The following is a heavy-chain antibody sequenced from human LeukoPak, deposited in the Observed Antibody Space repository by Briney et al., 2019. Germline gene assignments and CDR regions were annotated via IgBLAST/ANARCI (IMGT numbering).Heavy chain of an antibody. J-gene: IGHJ4*02. CDR3: ARDSDISAVAEDY. Sequence: GGSLRLSCAASGFTFSSYGMHWVRQAPGKGLEWVAVIWYDGSNKYYADSMKGRFTISRDNSKNTLYLQMNSLRAEDTAVYYCARDSDISAVAEDYWGQGTLVTVSS. CDR2: IWYDGSNK. D-gene: IGHD6-19*01. CDR1: GFTFSSYG. V-gene: IGHV3-33*01.